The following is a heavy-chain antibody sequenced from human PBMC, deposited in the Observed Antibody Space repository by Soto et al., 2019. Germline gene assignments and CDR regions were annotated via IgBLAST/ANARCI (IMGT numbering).Heavy chain of an antibody. J-gene: IGHJ4*02. Sequence: QVQLVQSGAEVKKPGASVKVSCKASGYTFTGYYMHWVRQAPGQGLEWMGWINPNSGDTNYAQNFQGRVTMTRDTSISTAYMELSRLRSDDTAMYYCARSVSTIAARPDYWGQGTLVTVSS. CDR1: GYTFTGYY. D-gene: IGHD6-6*01. V-gene: IGHV1-2*02. CDR3: ARSVSTIAARPDY. CDR2: INPNSGDT.